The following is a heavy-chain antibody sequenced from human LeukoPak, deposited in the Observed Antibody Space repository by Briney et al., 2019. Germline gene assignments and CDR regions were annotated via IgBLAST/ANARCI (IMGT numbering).Heavy chain of an antibody. J-gene: IGHJ4*02. Sequence: SETLSLTCALYGRSFSVYYWSWIRQPPGKGLEWIGEINHSGGTNYNPSLKSRVTISVDTFKNQFSLQLSSVTAVDTAVHYCARHSSSSYFDYWGQGTLVTVSS. V-gene: IGHV4-34*01. CDR2: INHSGGT. CDR1: GRSFSVYY. CDR3: ARHSSSSYFDY. D-gene: IGHD6-13*01.